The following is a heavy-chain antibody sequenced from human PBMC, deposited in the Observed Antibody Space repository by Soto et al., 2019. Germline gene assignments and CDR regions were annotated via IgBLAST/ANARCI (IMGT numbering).Heavy chain of an antibody. CDR2: ISYDGSNK. D-gene: IGHD3-3*01. CDR1: GFTFSSYG. J-gene: IGHJ1*01. V-gene: IGHV3-30*18. CDR3: AKDGPEGTIAEYFQH. Sequence: QVQLVESGGGVVQPGRSLRRSCAASGFTFSSYGMHWVRQAPGKGLEWVAVISYDGSNKYYADSVKGRFTISRDNSKNTLYQQMNSLRAEDTAVYYCAKDGPEGTIAEYFQHWGQGTLVTVSS.